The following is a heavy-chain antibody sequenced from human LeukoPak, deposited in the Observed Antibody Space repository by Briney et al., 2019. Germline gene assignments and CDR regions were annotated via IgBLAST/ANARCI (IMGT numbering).Heavy chain of an antibody. J-gene: IGHJ3*02. V-gene: IGHV3-21*01. D-gene: IGHD2-21*02. Sequence: GGSLRLSCAASGFTFSTYGMNWVRQAPGKGLEWASSISSGSNYIYYADSVKGRFTISRDNAKNSLYLQMNSLRAEDTAVYYCARDLAYCGGDCYSPAASDIWGQGTMVTVSS. CDR1: GFTFSTYG. CDR3: ARDLAYCGGDCYSPAASDI. CDR2: ISSGSNYI.